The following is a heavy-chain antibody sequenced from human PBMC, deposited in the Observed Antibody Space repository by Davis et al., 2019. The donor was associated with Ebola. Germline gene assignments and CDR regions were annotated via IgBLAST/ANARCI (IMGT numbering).Heavy chain of an antibody. CDR2: INPNSGGT. V-gene: IGHV1-2*06. CDR1: GYTFTGYY. CDR3: ARDDRRYKGVYYYYYYGMDV. J-gene: IGHJ6*04. D-gene: IGHD1-1*01. Sequence: ASVKVSCKASGYTFTGYYMHWGRQAPGQRLEWMGRINPNSGGTNYAQKFQGRVTMTTDTSTSTAYMELRSLRSDDTAVYYCARDDRRYKGVYYYYYYGMDVWGKGTTVTVSS.